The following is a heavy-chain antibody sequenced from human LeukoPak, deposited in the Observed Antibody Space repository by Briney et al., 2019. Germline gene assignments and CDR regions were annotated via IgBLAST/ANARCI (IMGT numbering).Heavy chain of an antibody. Sequence: PGGSLRLSCAASGFTFSTYGMHWVRQAPGKGLEWVAFIRYVGSNKYYADSVKGRFTISRDNSKNTLYLQMNSLRAEDTAVYYCAREGPPPGPQWGQGTLVTVSS. V-gene: IGHV3-30*02. CDR1: GFTFSTYG. CDR2: IRYVGSNK. CDR3: AREGPPPGPQ. J-gene: IGHJ4*02.